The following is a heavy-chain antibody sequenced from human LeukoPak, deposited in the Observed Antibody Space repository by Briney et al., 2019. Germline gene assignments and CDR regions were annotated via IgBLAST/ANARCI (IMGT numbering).Heavy chain of an antibody. D-gene: IGHD5/OR15-5a*01. CDR1: GGSFSGYY. CDR3: ARSQVYHFDY. Sequence: PSETLSLTCAVYGGSFSGYYWSWIRQPPGKGLEWIGEINHSGSTNYNPSLKSRVTISVDTSKNQFSLKLSSVTAADTAVYYCARSQVYHFDYWGQGTLVTVSS. CDR2: INHSGST. J-gene: IGHJ4*02. V-gene: IGHV4-34*01.